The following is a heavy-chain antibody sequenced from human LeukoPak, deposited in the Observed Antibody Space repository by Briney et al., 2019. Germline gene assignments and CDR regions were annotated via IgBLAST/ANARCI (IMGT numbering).Heavy chain of an antibody. CDR2: IYYSGST. D-gene: IGHD3-16*01. CDR3: ANLMITFGEDLVYRDY. Sequence: SETLSLTCTVSGGSISSSSYYWGWIRQPPGKGLEWIGSIYYSGSTYYNPSLKSRVTISVDTAKNQFSLELSSVTAADTSVYYCANLMITFGEDLVYRDYWGQGPLVPVSS. V-gene: IGHV4-39*07. CDR1: GGSISSSSYY. J-gene: IGHJ4*02.